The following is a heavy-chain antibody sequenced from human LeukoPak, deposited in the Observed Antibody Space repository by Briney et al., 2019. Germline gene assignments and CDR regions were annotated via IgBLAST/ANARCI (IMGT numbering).Heavy chain of an antibody. V-gene: IGHV3-33*01. Sequence: GGSVRLSCAAFGFTFSSHGMHWVRQAPGKGLEWVAVIWYDGSKKYHADSVKGRFTISRDNSKNTLYLQMNSLRAEDTAVYYCARDLLGYSYDAYYFDFWGQGTLVTVSS. CDR1: GFTFSSHG. D-gene: IGHD5-18*01. CDR2: IWYDGSKK. CDR3: ARDLLGYSYDAYYFDF. J-gene: IGHJ4*02.